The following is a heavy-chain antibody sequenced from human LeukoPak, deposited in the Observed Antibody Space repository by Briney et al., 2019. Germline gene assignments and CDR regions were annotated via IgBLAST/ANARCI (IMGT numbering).Heavy chain of an antibody. CDR2: ISAYNGNT. V-gene: IGHV1-18*04. Sequence: ASVKVSCKASGYTFTSYGISWVRQAPGQGLEWIGWISAYNGNTNYAQKLQGRVTMTTDTSTSTAYMELRSLRSDDTAVYYCARALESGIAVAGTYDYWGQGTLVTVSS. CDR3: ARALESGIAVAGTYDY. D-gene: IGHD6-19*01. CDR1: GYTFTSYG. J-gene: IGHJ4*02.